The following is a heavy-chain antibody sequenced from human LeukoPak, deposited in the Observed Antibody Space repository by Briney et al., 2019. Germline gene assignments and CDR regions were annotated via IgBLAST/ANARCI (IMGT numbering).Heavy chain of an antibody. J-gene: IGHJ4*02. CDR2: IYYTGNS. CDR1: GGSISSTNW. CDR3: ARIFLGYSSGWYFDY. V-gene: IGHV4-28*06. Sequence: SETLSLTCSVSGGSISSTNWWGWIRQPPGKGLEWIGYIYYTGNSNYNPSLKSRVTISVDTSKNQFSLNLSSVTALDTAVYYCARIFLGYSSGWYFDYWGQGTLVTVSS. D-gene: IGHD6-19*01.